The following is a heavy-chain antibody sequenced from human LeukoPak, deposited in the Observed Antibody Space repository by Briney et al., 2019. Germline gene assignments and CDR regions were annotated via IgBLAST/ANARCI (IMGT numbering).Heavy chain of an antibody. CDR2: FDPEDGET. CDR1: GYTLTELS. V-gene: IGHV1-24*01. D-gene: IGHD3-22*01. CDR3: ATDLNYYDSSGSFDY. Sequence: ASVKVSCKVSGYTLTELSMRWVRQAPGKGLAWMGGFDPEDGETIYAQKFQGRVTMTEDTSTDTAYMELSSLRSEDTAVYYCATDLNYYDSSGSFDYWGQGTLVTVSS. J-gene: IGHJ4*02.